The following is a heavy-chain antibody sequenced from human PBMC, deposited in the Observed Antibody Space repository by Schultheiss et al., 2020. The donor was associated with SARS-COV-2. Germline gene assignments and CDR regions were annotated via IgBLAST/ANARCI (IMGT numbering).Heavy chain of an antibody. D-gene: IGHD6-19*01. V-gene: IGHV3-74*01. Sequence: GGSLRLSCAASGFTFSSYGMHWVRQAPGKGLVWVSRTNSDGSTTSYADSVKGRFTISRDNAKNSLYLQMNSLRAEDTAVYYCARDLPSSGWHIGAALYWGQGTLVTVSS. J-gene: IGHJ4*02. CDR3: ARDLPSSGWHIGAALY. CDR2: TNSDGSTT. CDR1: GFTFSSYG.